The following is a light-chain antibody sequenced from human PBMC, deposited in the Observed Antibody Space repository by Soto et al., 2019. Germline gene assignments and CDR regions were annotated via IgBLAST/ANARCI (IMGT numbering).Light chain of an antibody. V-gene: IGKV1-5*03. J-gene: IGKJ5*01. CDR1: QTISSW. CDR3: QQYNNWPPGT. CDR2: KAS. Sequence: DIQMTQSPSTLSGSVGDRVTITCRASQTISSWLAWYQQKPGKAPKLLIYKASTLKSGVPSRFSGSGSGTEFTLTISSLQSEDFAVYYCQQYNNWPPGTFGQGTRLEI.